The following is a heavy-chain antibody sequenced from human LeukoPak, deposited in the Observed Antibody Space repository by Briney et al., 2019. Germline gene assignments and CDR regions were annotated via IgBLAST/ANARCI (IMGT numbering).Heavy chain of an antibody. CDR2: IADDGRAK. D-gene: IGHD3-10*01. CDR3: AKEATWGEWYFDY. J-gene: IGHJ4*02. CDR1: GFTFRNYG. Sequence: GRSLRRSCVVSGFTFRNYGMHWVRQAPGQGREWVAVIADDGRAKFYADSVKGRFTISRDNSKNTLYLQMNSLRAEDTAVYYCAKEATWGEWYFDYWGQGTLVTVSS. V-gene: IGHV3-30*18.